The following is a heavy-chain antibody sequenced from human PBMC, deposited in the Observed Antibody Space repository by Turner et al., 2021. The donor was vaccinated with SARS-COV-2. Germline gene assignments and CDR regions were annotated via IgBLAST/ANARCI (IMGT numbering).Heavy chain of an antibody. D-gene: IGHD2-15*01. CDR2: IHPSGTT. Sequence: QVQLQQWGAGLLKPSEPLSITSAVYGGSFSGYYWTWIRQPPEKGLEWIGEIHPSGTTYHNPSLKGRVTMSVDTSKNQFYLKVSSVTAADTAVYYCAKGDDSRKSGLLWGQGTLVTVSS. CDR1: GGSFSGYY. CDR3: AKGDDSRKSGLL. V-gene: IGHV4-34*02. J-gene: IGHJ4*02.